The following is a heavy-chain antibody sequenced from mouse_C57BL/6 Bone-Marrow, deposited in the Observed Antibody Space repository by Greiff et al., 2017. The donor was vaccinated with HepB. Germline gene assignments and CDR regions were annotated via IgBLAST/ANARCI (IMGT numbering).Heavy chain of an antibody. CDR1: GVDFSRYW. Sequence: AGGGVDFSRYWMSWVRRAPGKGLEWIGEINPDSSTINYAPSLKDKFIISRDNAKNTLYLQMSKVRSEDTALYYCARRGYDYPFAYWGQGTLVTVSA. V-gene: IGHV4-1*01. D-gene: IGHD2-4*01. CDR3: ARRGYDYPFAY. J-gene: IGHJ3*01. CDR2: INPDSSTI.